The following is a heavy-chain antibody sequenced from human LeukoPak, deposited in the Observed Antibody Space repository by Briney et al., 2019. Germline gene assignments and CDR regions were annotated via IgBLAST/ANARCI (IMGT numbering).Heavy chain of an antibody. D-gene: IGHD4-11*01. Sequence: ASVKVSCKVSGYTLTELSMHWVRQAPGEGLEWMGGFDPEDGETIYAQKFQGRVTMTEDTSTDTAYMELSSLRSEDTAVYYCATDRDYYSNWPGRWYYWGQGTLVTVSS. CDR3: ATDRDYYSNWPGRWYY. V-gene: IGHV1-24*01. J-gene: IGHJ4*02. CDR2: FDPEDGET. CDR1: GYTLTELS.